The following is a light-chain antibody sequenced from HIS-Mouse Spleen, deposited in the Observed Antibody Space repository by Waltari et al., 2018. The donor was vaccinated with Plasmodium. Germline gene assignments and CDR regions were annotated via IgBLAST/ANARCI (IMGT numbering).Light chain of an antibody. CDR3: YSTDSSGNHRV. V-gene: IGLV3-10*01. CDR1: ALPKKY. CDR2: EDS. Sequence: SYELTQPPSVSVSPGQTARITCSGDALPKKYAYWYQQKSGQAPVLGIYEDSKRPSGIPERFSGSRSGTMATVTISGAQVEDEADYYCYSTDSSGNHRVFGGGTKLTVL. J-gene: IGLJ3*02.